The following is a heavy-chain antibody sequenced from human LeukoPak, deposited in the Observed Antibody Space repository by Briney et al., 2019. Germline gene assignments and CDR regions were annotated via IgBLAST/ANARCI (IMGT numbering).Heavy chain of an antibody. V-gene: IGHV4-4*07. Sequence: PSETLSLTCTVSGRSISSYYWSCIRQPAGKGLEWIGRIYTSGSTNYNPSLKSRVTMSVDTSKNQFSLKLSSVTAADTAVYYCARLVYAIRGNYYYYYMDVWGKGTTVTVSS. J-gene: IGHJ6*03. CDR1: GRSISSYY. CDR3: ARLVYAIRGNYYYYYMDV. D-gene: IGHD2-8*01. CDR2: IYTSGST.